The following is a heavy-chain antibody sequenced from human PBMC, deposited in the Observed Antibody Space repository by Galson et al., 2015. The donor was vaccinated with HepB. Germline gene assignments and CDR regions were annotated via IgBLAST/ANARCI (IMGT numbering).Heavy chain of an antibody. J-gene: IGHJ3*02. CDR3: ARDERNDVWSGYGAFDI. CDR2: ISAYNGNT. CDR1: GYTFTSYG. D-gene: IGHD3-3*01. V-gene: IGHV1-18*04. Sequence: SVKVSCKASGYTFTSYGISWVRQAPGQGLEWMGWISAYNGNTNYAQKLQGRVTMTTGTSTSTAYMELRSLRSDDTAVYYCARDERNDVWSGYGAFDIWGQGTMVTVSS.